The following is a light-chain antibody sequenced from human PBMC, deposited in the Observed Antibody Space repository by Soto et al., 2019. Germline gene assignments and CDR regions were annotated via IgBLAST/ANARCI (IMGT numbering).Light chain of an antibody. J-gene: IGLJ1*01. CDR2: DVS. Sequence: QSALTQPASVSGSPGQSITISCTGTSSDVGGYNSVSWYQQHPGKVPKIMIYDVSIRPSGVPDRFSGSKSGNTASLTISVLQAEDEAYYYCSSYTRIPALVFGTGTKVTVL. CDR3: SSYTRIPALV. CDR1: SSDVGGYNS. V-gene: IGLV2-14*01.